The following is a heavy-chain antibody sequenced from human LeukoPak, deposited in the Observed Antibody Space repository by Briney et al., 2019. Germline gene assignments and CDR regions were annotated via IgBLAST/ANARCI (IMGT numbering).Heavy chain of an antibody. Sequence: SETLSLTCAVSGYSISSCYYWAWIRQPPGKGLEWIGSIFHSGSTYYNPSLKRRVTISVDTSKKQFSLKLSSVTAADTAVYYCARHDRMITFGGVIVLNSRFDYLGQGSLVTVSS. D-gene: IGHD3-16*02. CDR2: IFHSGST. J-gene: IGHJ4*02. V-gene: IGHV4-38-2*01. CDR1: GYSISSCYY. CDR3: ARHDRMITFGGVIVLNSRFDY.